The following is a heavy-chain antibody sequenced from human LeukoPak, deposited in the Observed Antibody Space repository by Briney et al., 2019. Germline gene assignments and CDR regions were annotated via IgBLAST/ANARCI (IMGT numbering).Heavy chain of an antibody. V-gene: IGHV1-46*01. Sequence: ASVKVSCKASGYTFTSYYMHWVRQAPGQGLEWMGIINPSGGSTSDAQKFQGRVTMTRDTSTSTVYMELSSLRSEDTAVYYCARDSMPDSPMVRGVIIYYYYYGMDVWGKGTMVTVSS. CDR1: GYTFTSYY. CDR3: ARDSMPDSPMVRGVIIYYYYYGMDV. D-gene: IGHD3-10*01. J-gene: IGHJ6*04. CDR2: INPSGGST.